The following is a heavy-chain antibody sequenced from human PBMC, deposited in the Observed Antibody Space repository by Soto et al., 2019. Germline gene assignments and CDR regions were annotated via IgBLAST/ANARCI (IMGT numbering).Heavy chain of an antibody. CDR1: GFSLTTSGAG. CDR3: AQRSRGTYFN. Sequence: SGPTLVKPTQPLTLTCSFSGFSLTTSGAGVGWIRQPPGKALEWLALLYWNHEKRYSPSLRSRLTITRDTSKNQVVITMINMDPVDTATYFCAQRSRGTYFNWGQGTLVTVSS. J-gene: IGHJ4*02. V-gene: IGHV2-5*01. D-gene: IGHD1-26*01. CDR2: LYWNHEK.